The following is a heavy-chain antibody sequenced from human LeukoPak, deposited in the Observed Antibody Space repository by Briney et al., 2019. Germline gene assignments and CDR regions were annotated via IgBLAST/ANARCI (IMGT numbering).Heavy chain of an antibody. J-gene: IGHJ4*02. D-gene: IGHD3-22*01. V-gene: IGHV4-39*07. Sequence: SETLSLTCTVSGGSISSGGYYWSWIRQPPGKGLEWIGEINHSGSTNYNPSLKSRVTISVDTSKNQFSLKLSSVTAADTAVYYCARYDSSGYYYGYWGQGTLVTVSS. CDR2: INHSGST. CDR3: ARYDSSGYYYGY. CDR1: GGSISSGGYY.